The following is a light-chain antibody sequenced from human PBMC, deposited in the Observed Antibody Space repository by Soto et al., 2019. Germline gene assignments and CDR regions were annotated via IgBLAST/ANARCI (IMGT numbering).Light chain of an antibody. CDR3: SSYGGRNTGV. CDR1: SSDVGGYNY. V-gene: IGLV2-8*01. Sequence: QSALTQPPSASGSPGHSVTISCTGTSSDVGGYNYVSWYQQHPGKAPKLMIYEVSQRPSGVPDRFSGSKSVNTASLTVSGLQPEYEADYYCSSYGGRNTGVFGPGTKLTVL. J-gene: IGLJ1*01. CDR2: EVS.